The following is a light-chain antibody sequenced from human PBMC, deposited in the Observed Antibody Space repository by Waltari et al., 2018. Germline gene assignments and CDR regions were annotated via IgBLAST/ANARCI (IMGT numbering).Light chain of an antibody. Sequence: SYVLTQPPSASVATGETARITCGGDNVGSKSVHWYQQKPGQAPLLVVYDDSARPSGITDRFSASNSGNTATLTISRVENGDEADYYCQVWDTTSDRVVFGGGTKLTVL. CDR2: DDS. V-gene: IGLV3-21*02. J-gene: IGLJ2*01. CDR3: QVWDTTSDRVV. CDR1: NVGSKS.